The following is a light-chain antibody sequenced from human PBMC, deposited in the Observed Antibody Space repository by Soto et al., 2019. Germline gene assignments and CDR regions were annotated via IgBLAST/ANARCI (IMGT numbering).Light chain of an antibody. J-gene: IGKJ4*01. Sequence: DIVRTQSQVPLSVSPVERATISFTASQSVTNSYLAWYPQKPGQAPRLLIFGASTRAAGIPARFSGSGSGTEFTLTISSLQSEDFAVYYCQQYSNWPLTCGGGNKGDIK. V-gene: IGKV3-15*01. CDR2: GAS. CDR1: QSVTNSY. CDR3: QQYSNWPLT.